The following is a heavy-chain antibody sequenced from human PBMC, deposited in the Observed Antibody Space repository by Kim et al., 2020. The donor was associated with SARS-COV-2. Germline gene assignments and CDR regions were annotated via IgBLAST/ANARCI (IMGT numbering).Heavy chain of an antibody. J-gene: IGHJ4*02. V-gene: IGHV3-7*01. CDR3: GRDYSD. D-gene: IGHD6-13*01. Sequence: DGKRTYYVESMKGRVTITRDNTENSLYRQMNSLRAEDTAVYFCGRDYSDWGQGTLVTVSS. CDR2: DGKRT.